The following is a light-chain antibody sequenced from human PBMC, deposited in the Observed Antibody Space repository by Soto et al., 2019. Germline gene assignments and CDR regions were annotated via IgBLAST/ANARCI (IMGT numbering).Light chain of an antibody. CDR1: QRVSSSY. CDR2: GGS. J-gene: IGKJ4*01. CDR3: QQYGSSPLT. V-gene: IGKV3-20*01. Sequence: EIVLTQSPGTLSLSPGERAALSCRASQRVSSSYLAWYQQKPGQAPRLFIYGGSSRATCIPDRFSGSGSGTDFTLTISRLEPDVFAVYYCQQYGSSPLTFGGGTTVEIK.